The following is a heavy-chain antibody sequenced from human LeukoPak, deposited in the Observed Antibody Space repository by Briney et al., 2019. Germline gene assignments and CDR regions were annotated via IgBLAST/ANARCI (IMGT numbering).Heavy chain of an antibody. Sequence: SETLSLTCTVSGGSISSYYWSWIRQLPGKGLEWIGYIYYSGSTNYNPSLKSRVTISVDTSKNQFSLKLSSVTAADTAVYYCARADYDILTGYHRLYYFDYWGQGTLVTVSS. CDR3: ARADYDILTGYHRLYYFDY. D-gene: IGHD3-9*01. J-gene: IGHJ4*02. CDR1: GGSISSYY. CDR2: IYYSGST. V-gene: IGHV4-59*01.